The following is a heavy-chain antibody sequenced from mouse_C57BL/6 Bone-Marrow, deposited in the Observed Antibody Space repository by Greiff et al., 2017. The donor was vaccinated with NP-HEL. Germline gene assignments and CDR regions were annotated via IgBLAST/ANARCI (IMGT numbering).Heavy chain of an antibody. CDR2: LPPTSGRT. V-gene: IGHV1-64*01. Sequence: VQLQQPGAELVKPGASVKLSCKASGYTFTSYWMHWVQPRPGQGLEWIGMLPPTSGRTTYNETFKSKATLTVDTSASTAYMQISSLTSEDSAVYYCARWGRYSKGGFAYWGQGTLVTVSA. CDR1: GYTFTSYW. CDR3: ARWGRYSKGGFAY. D-gene: IGHD2-5*01. J-gene: IGHJ3*01.